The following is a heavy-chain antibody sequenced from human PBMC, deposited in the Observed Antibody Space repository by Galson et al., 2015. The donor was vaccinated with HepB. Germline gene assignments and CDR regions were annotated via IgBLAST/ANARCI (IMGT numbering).Heavy chain of an antibody. CDR2: ISYDGSNK. V-gene: IGHV3-30*18. Sequence: SLRLSCAASGFTFSSYGMHWVRQAPGKGLEWVAVISYDGSNKYYADSVKGRFTISRDNSKNTLYLQMNSLRAEDTAVYYCAKVGYYYDSSGYYGEYFQHWGQGTLVTVSS. CDR3: AKVGYYYDSSGYYGEYFQH. CDR1: GFTFSSYG. J-gene: IGHJ1*01. D-gene: IGHD3-22*01.